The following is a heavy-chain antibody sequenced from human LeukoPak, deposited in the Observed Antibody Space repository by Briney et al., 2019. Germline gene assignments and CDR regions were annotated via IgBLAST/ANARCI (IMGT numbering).Heavy chain of an antibody. CDR1: GGTFSSYA. V-gene: IGHV1-69*04. CDR3: AREPYYYDSSGYYDY. Sequence: SVKVSCKASGGTFSSYAISWVRQAPGQGLEWMGRIIPIFGIANYAQKFQGRATITADKSTSTAYMELSSLRSEDTAVYYCAREPYYYDSSGYYDYWGQGTLVTVSS. D-gene: IGHD3-22*01. CDR2: IIPIFGIA. J-gene: IGHJ4*02.